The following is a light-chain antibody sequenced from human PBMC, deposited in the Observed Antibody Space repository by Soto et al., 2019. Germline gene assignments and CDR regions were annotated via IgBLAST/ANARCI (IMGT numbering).Light chain of an antibody. CDR2: DAS. J-gene: IGKJ4*01. CDR1: QSISSW. V-gene: IGKV1-39*01. CDR3: QQSYSIPRT. Sequence: DIQMTQSPSSMSASVGDRLTITCRASQSISSWLAWYQQKPGKAPKLLIFDASSLESGVPSRFSGSGSGTEFTLTISSLQPEDFATYYCQQSYSIPRTFGGGTKVDIK.